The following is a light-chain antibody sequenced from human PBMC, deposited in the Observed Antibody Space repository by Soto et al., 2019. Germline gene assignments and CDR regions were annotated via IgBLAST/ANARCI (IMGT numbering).Light chain of an antibody. V-gene: IGKV3-15*01. CDR3: QQKSEWRT. J-gene: IGKJ1*01. Sequence: EILLTQSPDTLSVSLGERATLSCRASQSVGTHLAWYQQKPGQAPRLLIFDASKRTTGTPDRFSGSGSGTEFTLNISGLQSDDLAVYYCQQKSEWRTFGKGTKV. CDR1: QSVGTH. CDR2: DAS.